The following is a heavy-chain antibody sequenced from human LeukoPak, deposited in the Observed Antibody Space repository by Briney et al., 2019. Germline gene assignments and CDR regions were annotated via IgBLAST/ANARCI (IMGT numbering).Heavy chain of an antibody. D-gene: IGHD6-13*01. CDR2: IYTSGST. J-gene: IGHJ3*02. V-gene: IGHV4-4*09. CDR1: GGSISSYY. Sequence: SETLSLTCTVSGGSISSYYWSWIRQPPGKGLEWIGYIYTSGSTNYNPSLKSRVTISVDTSKNQFSLKLSSVTAADTAVYYCARPLIAVAGAFDIWGQGTMVTVSS. CDR3: ARPLIAVAGAFDI.